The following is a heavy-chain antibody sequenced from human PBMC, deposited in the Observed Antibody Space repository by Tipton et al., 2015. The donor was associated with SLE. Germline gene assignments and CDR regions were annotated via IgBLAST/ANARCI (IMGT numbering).Heavy chain of an antibody. CDR2: INHSGST. Sequence: LRLSCAASGFTFSSYAMHWIRQPPGKGLEWIGEINHSGSTNYNPSLKSRVTISVDTSKNQFSLKLSSVTAADTAVYYCARGTRGVIYYWGQGTLVTVSS. CDR3: ARGTRGVIYY. D-gene: IGHD3-10*01. V-gene: IGHV4-34*01. CDR1: GFTFSSYA. J-gene: IGHJ4*02.